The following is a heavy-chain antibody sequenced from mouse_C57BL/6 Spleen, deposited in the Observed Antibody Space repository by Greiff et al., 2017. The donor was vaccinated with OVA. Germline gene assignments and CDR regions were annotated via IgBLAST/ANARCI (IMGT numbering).Heavy chain of an antibody. CDR3: ANAYDGQGWFAY. J-gene: IGHJ3*01. CDR1: GFSLTSYG. CDR2: LWRGGST. D-gene: IGHD2-3*01. V-gene: IGHV2-5*01. Sequence: VQLQQSGPGLVQPSQILSITCTVSGFSLTSYGLHWVRQSPGKGLEWLGVLWRGGSTDYNAAFLSRLSITKDNSKSQVFFKMNSLQADDTAIYYCANAYDGQGWFAYWGRGTLVTVSA.